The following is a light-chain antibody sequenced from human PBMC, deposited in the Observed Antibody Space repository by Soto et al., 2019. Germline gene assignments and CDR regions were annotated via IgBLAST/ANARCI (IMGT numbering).Light chain of an antibody. CDR1: QSVSSN. J-gene: IGKJ1*01. Sequence: EIVMTQSPATLSVSPGERATLSCRASQSVSSNLAWYQQKPGQAPRLLIYGASTRDTGIPARFSGSGSGTEFTLTISSLQSEDFAVYYCQQYNNWPVTFGQGTKVEIK. CDR2: GAS. CDR3: QQYNNWPVT. V-gene: IGKV3-15*01.